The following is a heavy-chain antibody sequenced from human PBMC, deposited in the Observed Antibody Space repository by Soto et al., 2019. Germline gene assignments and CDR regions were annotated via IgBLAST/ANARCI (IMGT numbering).Heavy chain of an antibody. J-gene: IGHJ1*01. CDR2: TDYSGST. Sequence: SQIETLNFSVSGAAVSWTIHYGNWIRHTPGKGMGWIGYTDYSGSTNCSPSLKSRVTISVDTSKTQFSLRLSSVTAADTAVYYCARGGTSSRRAVSGYFHYWGQGIQVTVS. CDR1: GAAVSWTIHY. D-gene: IGHD6-19*01. V-gene: IGHV4-61*01. CDR3: ARGGTSSRRAVSGYFHY.